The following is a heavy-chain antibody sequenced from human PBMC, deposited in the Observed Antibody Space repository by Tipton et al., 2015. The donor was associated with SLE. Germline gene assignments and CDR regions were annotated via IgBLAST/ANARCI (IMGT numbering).Heavy chain of an antibody. CDR1: GFTFSSYA. J-gene: IGHJ4*02. Sequence: SLRLSCAASGFTFSSYAMSWVRQAPGKGLEWVAFIRYDGSNKYYADSVKGRFTISRDNSKNTLYLQMNSLRAEDTAVYYCAKVVAVAGTASTFDYWGQGTLVTVSS. CDR3: AKVVAVAGTASTFDY. D-gene: IGHD6-19*01. CDR2: IRYDGSNK. V-gene: IGHV3-30*02.